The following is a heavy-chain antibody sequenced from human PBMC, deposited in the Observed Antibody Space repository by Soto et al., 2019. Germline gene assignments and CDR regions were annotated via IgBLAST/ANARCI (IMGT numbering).Heavy chain of an antibody. CDR2: INTYSGNT. CDR1: GYTFNSYG. J-gene: IGHJ5*02. CDR3: ARDLEYQPQYP. Sequence: ASVKVSCKASGYTFNSYGISWVRQAPGQGLEWMGWINTYSGNTNYAQKVQGRVTMTTDTSTSTAYMELRSLRSDDTAVYYCARDLEYQPQYPWGQGTLVTVSS. V-gene: IGHV1-18*04. D-gene: IGHD2-2*01.